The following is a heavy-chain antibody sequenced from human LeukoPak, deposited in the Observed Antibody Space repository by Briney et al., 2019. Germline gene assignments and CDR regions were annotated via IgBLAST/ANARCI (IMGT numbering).Heavy chain of an antibody. CDR3: ARWTLGGDAFDI. V-gene: IGHV3-21*01. D-gene: IGHD3/OR15-3a*01. Sequence: PGGSLRLSCEASGFTFNNFGMHWVRQAPGKGLEWVSSISSSSSYIYYADSVKGRFTISRDNAKNSLYLQMNSLRAEDTAVYYCARWTLGGDAFDIWGQGTMVTVSS. CDR2: ISSSSSYI. CDR1: GFTFNNFG. J-gene: IGHJ3*02.